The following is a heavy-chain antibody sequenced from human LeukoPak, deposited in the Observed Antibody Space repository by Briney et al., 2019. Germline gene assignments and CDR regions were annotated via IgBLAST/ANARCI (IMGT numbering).Heavy chain of an antibody. CDR1: GFTFSNYA. CDR3: ARRSQSGFDL. CDR2: IGGSGFIT. D-gene: IGHD3-3*01. Sequence: GGSLRLSCEASGFTFSNYAMNWVRPTPGKGLEWVSTIGGSGFITYYADSVRGRFTISRDSSKNTLDLQMNSRRAEHTVVYHCARRSQSGFDLWGKGTMVSVSS. V-gene: IGHV3-23*01. J-gene: IGHJ3*01.